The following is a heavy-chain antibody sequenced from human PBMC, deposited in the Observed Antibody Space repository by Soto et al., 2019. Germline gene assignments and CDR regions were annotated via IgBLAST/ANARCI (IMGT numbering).Heavy chain of an antibody. CDR1: GGSFSGYY. V-gene: IGHV4-34*01. CDR2: INHSGST. J-gene: IGHJ5*02. CDR3: ARGRIAAAGTPNWFDP. Sequence: SETLSLTCAVYGGSFSGYYWSWIRQPPGKGLEWIGEINHSGSTNYNPSLKSRVTISVDTSKNQFSLKLSSVTAADTAVYYCARGRIAAAGTPNWFDPWGQGTLVTVSS. D-gene: IGHD6-13*01.